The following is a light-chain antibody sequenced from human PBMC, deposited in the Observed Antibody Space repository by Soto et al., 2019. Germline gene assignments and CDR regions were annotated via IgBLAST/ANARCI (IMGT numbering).Light chain of an antibody. Sequence: QSALTQPASVSGSPGQSITIFCAGTMRDIGAYNLVSWYQQHPGRDPQLIIYEVRNRPSGSSFRFSGSKSGNTASLTISGLQAEEEADYYCSSFTSRSSLIFGGGTKLTVL. CDR3: SSFTSRSSLI. J-gene: IGLJ2*01. V-gene: IGLV2-14*01. CDR1: MRDIGAYNL. CDR2: EVR.